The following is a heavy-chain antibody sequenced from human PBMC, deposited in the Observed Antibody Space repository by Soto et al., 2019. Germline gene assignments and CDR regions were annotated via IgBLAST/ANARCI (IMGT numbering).Heavy chain of an antibody. Sequence: ASVKVSCKASGGTFSSYAISWVRQAPGQGLEWMGGIIPIFGTANYAQKFQGRVTITADESTSTAYMELSSLRSEDTAVYYCARDGPDSGYDFSYWGQGTLVTVSS. D-gene: IGHD5-12*01. V-gene: IGHV1-69*13. CDR2: IIPIFGTA. J-gene: IGHJ4*02. CDR3: ARDGPDSGYDFSY. CDR1: GGTFSSYA.